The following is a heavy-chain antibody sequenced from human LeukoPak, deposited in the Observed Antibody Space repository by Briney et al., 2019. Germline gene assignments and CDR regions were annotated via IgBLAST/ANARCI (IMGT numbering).Heavy chain of an antibody. CDR3: ARGRVSGTTLYFDY. CDR1: GGSISSDSDY. Sequence: SETLSLTCTVSGGSISSDSDYWSWIRQPAGKGLEWIGRIYSGSTDYNPSLRSRLTISVDTSKNQFSLKLSSVTAVDTAVYYCARGRVSGTTLYFDYWGQGTLFTVSS. V-gene: IGHV4-61*02. D-gene: IGHD1-1*01. J-gene: IGHJ4*02. CDR2: IYSGST.